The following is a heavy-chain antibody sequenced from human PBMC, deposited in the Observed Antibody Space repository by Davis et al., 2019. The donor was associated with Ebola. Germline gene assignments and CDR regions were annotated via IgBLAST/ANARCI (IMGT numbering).Heavy chain of an antibody. J-gene: IGHJ4*02. CDR3: AKDTGRELLRRFDY. Sequence: SLKFSCAASGICVSGHYMRWFRQAPGKELESVSVIYSAGSTYFADSVEGRFTISRDNSKNTLSLQMKRLRAEDTAVYYCAKDTGRELLRRFDYWRQGTLVTVTS. CDR1: GICVSGHY. D-gene: IGHD3-10*01. V-gene: IGHV3-53*01. CDR2: IYSAGST.